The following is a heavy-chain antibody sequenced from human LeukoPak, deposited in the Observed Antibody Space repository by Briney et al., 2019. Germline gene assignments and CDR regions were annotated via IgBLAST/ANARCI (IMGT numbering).Heavy chain of an antibody. D-gene: IGHD1-26*01. CDR1: GFTFSSYA. J-gene: IGHJ4*02. CDR2: ISGSGGST. CDR3: AKDLGRIVGATFDY. Sequence: PGGSLRLSCAASGFTFSSYAMSGVRQAPGKGLEWVSAISGSGGSTYYADSVKGRFTISRDNSKNTLYLQMNSLRAEDTAVYYCAKDLGRIVGATFDYWGQGTLVTVSS. V-gene: IGHV3-23*01.